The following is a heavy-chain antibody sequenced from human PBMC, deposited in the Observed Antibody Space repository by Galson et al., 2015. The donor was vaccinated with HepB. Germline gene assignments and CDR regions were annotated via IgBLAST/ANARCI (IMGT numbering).Heavy chain of an antibody. J-gene: IGHJ3*02. CDR2: IGSPGET. V-gene: IGHV3-23*01. D-gene: IGHD3-9*01. CDR3: AKDGLRGNGIFDAFDI. CDR1: GFMFSVHA. Sequence: SLRLSCAASGFMFSVHAMTWVRQAPGKGLEWVSTIGSPGETYHADSVKGRLTISRDNSKNTLYLQMNSLRVDDTAVYFCAKDGLRGNGIFDAFDIWGQGTMVTVSS.